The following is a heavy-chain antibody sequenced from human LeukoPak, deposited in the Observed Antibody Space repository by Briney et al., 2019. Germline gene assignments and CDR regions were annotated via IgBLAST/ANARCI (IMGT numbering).Heavy chain of an antibody. J-gene: IGHJ4*02. CDR3: ATTYYDFWSGYEGDY. V-gene: IGHV4-30-4*08. Sequence: SQTLSLTCTVSGGSISSGDYYWSWIRQPPGKGLEWIGYIYYGGSTYYNPSLKSRVTISVDTSKNQFSLKLSSVTAADTAVYYCATTYYDFWSGYEGDYWGQGTLVTVSS. CDR2: IYYGGST. CDR1: GGSISSGDYY. D-gene: IGHD3-3*01.